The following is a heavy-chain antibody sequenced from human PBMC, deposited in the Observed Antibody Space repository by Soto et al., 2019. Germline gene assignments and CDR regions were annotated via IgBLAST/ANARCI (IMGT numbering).Heavy chain of an antibody. CDR3: AKDPMGSCSSTSCYLGGMDV. V-gene: IGHV3-23*01. CDR1: GFTFSSYA. CDR2: ISGSGGST. Sequence: PGGSLRLSCAASGFTFSSYAMSWVRQAPGKGLEWVSAISGSGGSTYYADSVKGRFTISRDNSKNTLYLQMNSLRAEDTAVYYCAKDPMGSCSSTSCYLGGMDVWGQGTTVTVSS. J-gene: IGHJ6*02. D-gene: IGHD2-2*01.